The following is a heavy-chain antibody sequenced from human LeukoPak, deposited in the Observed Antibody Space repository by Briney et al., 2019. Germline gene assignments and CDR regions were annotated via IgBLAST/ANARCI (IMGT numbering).Heavy chain of an antibody. CDR3: ARESACGPTNCLAPADWLDP. J-gene: IGHJ5*02. Sequence: SVTVSCKASGYTFTGYYMHWVRQAPGQGLEWMGGICPNSGDKDIAQKFQGRVTMTRDPSIATSYMEVDSLTPDDTAGYYCARESACGPTNCLAPADWLDPWGQGTLVIVSS. D-gene: IGHD2-2*01. V-gene: IGHV1-2*02. CDR1: GYTFTGYY. CDR2: ICPNSGDK.